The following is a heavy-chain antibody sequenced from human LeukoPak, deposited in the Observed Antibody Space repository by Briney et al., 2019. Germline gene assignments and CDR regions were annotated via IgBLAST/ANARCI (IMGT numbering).Heavy chain of an antibody. J-gene: IGHJ5*02. Sequence: ASVKVSCKASGGTFSSYAISWVRQAPGQGLEWMGIINPSGGSTSYAQKFQGRVTMTRDTSTSTVYMELSSLRSEDTAVYYCARHTDWFDPWGQGTLVTVSS. CDR3: ARHTDWFDP. CDR2: INPSGGST. V-gene: IGHV1-46*01. CDR1: GGTFSSYA.